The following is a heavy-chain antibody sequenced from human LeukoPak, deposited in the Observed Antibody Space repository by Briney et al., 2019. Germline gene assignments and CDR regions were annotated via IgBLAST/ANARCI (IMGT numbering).Heavy chain of an antibody. CDR1: GFTFSSYW. Sequence: GGSLRLSCAASGFTFSSYWMHWVRQAPGKGLVWVSRINSDGSSTNYADSVKGRFTISRDNAKNKLYLQMNSLRAEDTAVYYCARGRLGDVFEYWGQGTLVTVSS. CDR2: INSDGSST. J-gene: IGHJ4*02. V-gene: IGHV3-74*01. CDR3: ARGRLGDVFEY. D-gene: IGHD3-16*01.